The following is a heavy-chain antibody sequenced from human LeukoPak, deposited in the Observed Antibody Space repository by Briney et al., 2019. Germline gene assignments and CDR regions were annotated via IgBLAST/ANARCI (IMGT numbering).Heavy chain of an antibody. CDR1: GFTFSSHE. CDR2: ITTSGSKT. CDR3: GRYLNY. Sequence: GGSLRLSCAASGFTFSSHEMNWVRQAPGKGLEWISHITTSGSKTYYADSVKGRFTISRDNAKSSLYLQMNSLKAEDTAVYYCGRYLNYWGQGTLVTVSS. V-gene: IGHV3-48*03. D-gene: IGHD3-10*01. J-gene: IGHJ4*02.